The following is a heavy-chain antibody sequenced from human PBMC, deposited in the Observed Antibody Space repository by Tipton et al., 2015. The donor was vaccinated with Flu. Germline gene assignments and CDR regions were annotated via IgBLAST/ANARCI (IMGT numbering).Heavy chain of an antibody. CDR1: GDSMSSYY. J-gene: IGHJ4*02. CDR3: ARGSGSGTYVTFYF. CDR2: IYSSGNT. V-gene: IGHV4-4*07. Sequence: GLVKPSGTLSLTCSVSGDSMSSYYWTWVRQPAGKGLECLGRIYSSGNTYYSPSFKSRLTMSIDTSKKQFSLNLSSVTAADTAVYYCARGSGSGTYVTFYFWGQGTLVTVSS. D-gene: IGHD3-10*01.